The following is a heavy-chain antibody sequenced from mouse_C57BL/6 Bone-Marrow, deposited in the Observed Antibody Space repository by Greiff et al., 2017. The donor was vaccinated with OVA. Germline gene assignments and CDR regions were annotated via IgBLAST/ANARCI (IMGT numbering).Heavy chain of an antibody. Sequence: EVKLMESGGGLVKPGGSLKLSCAASGFTFSSYAMSWVRQTPEKRLEWVATISDGGSYTYYPDNVKGRFTISRDNAKNNLYLQMSHLKSEDTAMYYCARAPDYGSSYDYAMDYWGQGTSVTVSS. CDR2: ISDGGSYT. CDR3: ARAPDYGSSYDYAMDY. J-gene: IGHJ4*01. D-gene: IGHD1-1*01. V-gene: IGHV5-4*03. CDR1: GFTFSSYA.